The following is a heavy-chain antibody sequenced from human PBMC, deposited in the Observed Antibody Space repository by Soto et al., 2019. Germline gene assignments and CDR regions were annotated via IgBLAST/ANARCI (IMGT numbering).Heavy chain of an antibody. D-gene: IGHD1-26*01. V-gene: IGHV3-23*01. J-gene: IGHJ4*02. CDR1: GFTIINYA. CDR3: AKREARTGSYFD. Sequence: EVQLLESGGGLVQPGGSLRLSCEASGFTIINYAMTWLRQAPGQGLEWVSTFTSPGVTYYADSVKGRFTISRDTSKNTLFLQMNSLTADDTAVYYCAKREARTGSYFDWGQGTLVTVSP. CDR2: FTSPGVT.